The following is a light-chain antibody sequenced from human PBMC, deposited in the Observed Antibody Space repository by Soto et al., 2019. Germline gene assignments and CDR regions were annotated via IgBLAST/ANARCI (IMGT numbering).Light chain of an antibody. CDR2: DVK. CDR1: SSDVGGYNY. CDR3: CSYAGDYTFV. J-gene: IGLJ1*01. Sequence: QSALTQPRSVSGSPGQSVTISCTGTSSDVGGYNYVSWYQQHPGRAPRVMIYDVKTRPSGVPDRFSGSKSGNTASLTISELQAEDEAEYYCCSYAGDYTFVFGTGTKVTVL. V-gene: IGLV2-11*01.